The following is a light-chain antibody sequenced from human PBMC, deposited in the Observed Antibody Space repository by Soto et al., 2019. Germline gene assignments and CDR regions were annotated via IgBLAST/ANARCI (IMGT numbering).Light chain of an antibody. CDR3: QPSYSPFT. J-gene: IGKJ3*01. Sequence: DIQMTQSPSSLSASVGDRVTITCRASQSISSYLNWYQQKPGKAPKLLIYAASSLQSGVPSRFSGSGSGTDFTLTISSLQPEDFATYYCQPSYSPFTFGPGTKVDIK. CDR2: AAS. CDR1: QSISSY. V-gene: IGKV1-39*01.